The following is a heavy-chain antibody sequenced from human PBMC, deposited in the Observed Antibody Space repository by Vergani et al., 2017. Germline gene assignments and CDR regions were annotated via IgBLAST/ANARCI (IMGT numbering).Heavy chain of an antibody. V-gene: IGHV4-31*03. CDR1: GGSISSSSYY. D-gene: IGHD4-17*01. Sequence: QLQLQESGPGLVKPSETLSLTCTVSGGSISSSSYYWSWIRQHPGKGLEWIGYIYYSGSTYYNPSLKSRVTISVDTSKNQFSLKLSSVTAEDTAVYYCAKDAYGDYSPYYCDYWGQGTLVTVSS. CDR3: AKDAYGDYSPYYCDY. CDR2: IYYSGST. J-gene: IGHJ4*02.